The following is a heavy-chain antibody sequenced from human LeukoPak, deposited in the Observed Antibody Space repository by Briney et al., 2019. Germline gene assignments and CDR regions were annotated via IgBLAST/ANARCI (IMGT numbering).Heavy chain of an antibody. CDR3: ARRGPTLYGSGSYYNEPFDY. V-gene: IGHV4-59*01. CDR2: IYYSGST. CDR1: GGSISSYY. D-gene: IGHD3-10*01. J-gene: IGHJ4*02. Sequence: PSETLSLTCTVSGGSISSYYWSWIRQPPGKGLEWIGYIYYSGSTNYNPSLKSRVTISVGTSKNQFSLKLSSVTAADTAVYYCARRGPTLYGSGSYYNEPFDYWGQGTLVTVSS.